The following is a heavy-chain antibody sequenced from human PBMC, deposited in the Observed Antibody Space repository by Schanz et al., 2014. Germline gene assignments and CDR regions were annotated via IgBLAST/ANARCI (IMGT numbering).Heavy chain of an antibody. CDR3: ARDPPHILTGYYGFDF. V-gene: IGHV1-2*06. J-gene: IGHJ4*02. D-gene: IGHD3-9*01. CDR1: GDTFTVYD. Sequence: QVQLVQSGAEVKKPGASVKVSCKASGDTFTVYDMHWVRQAPGQGLEWMGRINPNSGATNYAQKFQGRVTMTRDTSISTVYMELTRLKSDDTAVYYCARDPPHILTGYYGFDFWGQGTLVTVSS. CDR2: INPNSGAT.